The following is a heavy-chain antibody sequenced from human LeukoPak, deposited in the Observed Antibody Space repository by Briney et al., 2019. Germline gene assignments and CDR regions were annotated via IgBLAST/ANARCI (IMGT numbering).Heavy chain of an antibody. CDR1: GFTFSSYA. CDR3: AKYGGNSGDYYMDV. V-gene: IGHV3-23*01. CDR2: ISGSGGST. J-gene: IGHJ6*03. Sequence: GGSLRLSCAASGFTFSSYAMSWVRQAPGKGLEWVSAISGSGGSTYYADSVKGRFTISRDNSKNTLYLQMNSLRAEDTAVYYCAKYGGNSGDYYMDVWGKGTTVTVSS. D-gene: IGHD4-23*01.